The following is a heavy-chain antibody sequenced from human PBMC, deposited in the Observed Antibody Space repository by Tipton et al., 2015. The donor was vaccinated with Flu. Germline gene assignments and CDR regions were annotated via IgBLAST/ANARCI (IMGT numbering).Heavy chain of an antibody. V-gene: IGHV1-2*06. J-gene: IGHJ3*02. CDR1: GYTFTYYH. CDR2: IDPDSGDP. CDR3: ATRLSLDAFDI. Sequence: QVQLVQSGAEVKEPGASVKVSCKASGYTFTYYHMHWVRQAPGQELEWVGRIDPDSGDPKYTQKFQGRITMTRDTSTNTVYMDLSRLTSDDTAVYYCATRLSLDAFDIWGQGTPVIVSS. D-gene: IGHD3-16*01.